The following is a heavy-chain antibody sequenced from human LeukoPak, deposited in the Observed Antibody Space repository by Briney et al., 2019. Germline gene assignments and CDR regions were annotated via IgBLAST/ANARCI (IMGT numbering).Heavy chain of an antibody. J-gene: IGHJ3*02. CDR2: IYYGGST. CDR1: GDSISGYY. CDR3: ARVPVGDIVVVPAAPDDAFDI. Sequence: SETLSLTCTVSGDSISGYYWSWIRQSPQKRLEWIAYIYYGGSTHYNPSLKSRVTISVDTSKNQFSLKLSSVTAADTAVYYCARVPVGDIVVVPAAPDDAFDIWGQGTMVTVSS. V-gene: IGHV4-59*12. D-gene: IGHD2-2*01.